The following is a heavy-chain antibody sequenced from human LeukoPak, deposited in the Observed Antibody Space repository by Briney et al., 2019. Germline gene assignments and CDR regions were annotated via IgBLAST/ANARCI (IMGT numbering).Heavy chain of an antibody. CDR3: AGPGIAAAGTTEQYAFDI. J-gene: IGHJ3*02. CDR2: ISYDGSNK. V-gene: IGHV3-30-3*01. Sequence: PGRSLRLSCAASGFPFNTYALHWVRQAPGKGLEWVAVISYDGSNKYYADSVKGRFTISRDNSKNTLYLQMNSLRAEDTAVYYCAGPGIAAAGTTEQYAFDIWGQGTMVTVSS. CDR1: GFPFNTYA. D-gene: IGHD6-13*01.